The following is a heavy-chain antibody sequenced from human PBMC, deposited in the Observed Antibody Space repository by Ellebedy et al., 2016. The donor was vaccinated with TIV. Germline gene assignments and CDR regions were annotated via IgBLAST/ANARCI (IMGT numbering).Heavy chain of an antibody. Sequence: GESLKISCAASGFIFGTYAMSWVRQAPGKGLEWVSAMSGRGERTYYADSVKGRFTISRDNSKSILYLQMNSLRAEDTALYFCAKDPVVSYTSTPDAFDMWGQGTMVTVSS. CDR1: GFIFGTYA. D-gene: IGHD2-15*01. V-gene: IGHV3-23*01. J-gene: IGHJ3*02. CDR2: MSGRGERT. CDR3: AKDPVVSYTSTPDAFDM.